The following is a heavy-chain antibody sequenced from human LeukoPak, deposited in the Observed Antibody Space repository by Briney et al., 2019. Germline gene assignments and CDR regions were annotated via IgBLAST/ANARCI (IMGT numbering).Heavy chain of an antibody. J-gene: IGHJ4*02. Sequence: GGSLRLSCAASGFTFSSYWMSWVRQAPGKGLEWVANIKQDGSEKYYVDSVKGRFTISRDNAKNSLYLQMNSLRAEDTAVYYCARGHCGGDCYSGYYFGYWGQGTLVTVSS. CDR1: GFTFSSYW. CDR3: ARGHCGGDCYSGYYFGY. V-gene: IGHV3-7*01. D-gene: IGHD2-21*02. CDR2: IKQDGSEK.